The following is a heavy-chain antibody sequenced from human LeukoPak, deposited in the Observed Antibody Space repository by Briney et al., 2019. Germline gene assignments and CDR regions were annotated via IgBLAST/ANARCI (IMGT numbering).Heavy chain of an antibody. CDR2: MSHSGST. J-gene: IGHJ4*02. Sequence: MPSETLSLACGVSGYSISSGYHWGWIRQPTGKGLEWIGSMSHSGSTYYNPSLKSRVTISVDTSKNQFSVKLSSVTAADTAVYYCARHHLYDSRGDGRYYFDYWGQGTLVTVSS. V-gene: IGHV4-38-2*01. CDR3: ARHHLYDSRGDGRYYFDY. CDR1: GYSISSGYH. D-gene: IGHD3-22*01.